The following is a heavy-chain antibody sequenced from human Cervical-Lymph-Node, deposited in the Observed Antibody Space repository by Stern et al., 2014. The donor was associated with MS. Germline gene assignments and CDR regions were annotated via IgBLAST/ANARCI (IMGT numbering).Heavy chain of an antibody. CDR3: GSGNGWYLH. J-gene: IGHJ4*02. CDR2: IHESGTT. D-gene: IGHD6-19*01. CDR1: GGSISSSTYY. V-gene: IGHV4-39*01. Sequence: QLQLQESGPGLVKPSETLSLTCTVSGGSISSSTYYWGWIRQPPGKGLEWIGNIHESGTTYYSPSLKSRVTMSVDTSPKQLSLTLSSVTAADSAVYYCGSGNGWYLHWGQGTLVTVSS.